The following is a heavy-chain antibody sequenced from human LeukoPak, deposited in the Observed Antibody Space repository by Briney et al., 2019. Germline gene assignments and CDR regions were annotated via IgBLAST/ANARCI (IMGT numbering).Heavy chain of an antibody. V-gene: IGHV3-48*01. J-gene: IGHJ4*01. Sequence: GGSLRLSCEASGVPFSTYIMIWVGQAPGKGVDWLSYINPNSGTLNYANSLKGRFTISRDNARHSLYLQMDRLSVEHTAVYFCARVSSYEEGHWGQGTLVTVSP. CDR1: GVPFSTYI. CDR3: ARVSSYEEGH. D-gene: IGHD5-12*01. CDR2: INPNSGTL.